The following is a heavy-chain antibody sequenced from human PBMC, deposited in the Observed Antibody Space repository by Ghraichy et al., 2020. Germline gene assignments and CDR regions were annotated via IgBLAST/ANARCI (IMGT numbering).Heavy chain of an antibody. CDR3: ARDPYGDYKYGGTDY. CDR1: GCRFSGHW. Sequence: GGSLRLSCVASGCRFSGHWMSWVRQVPGKGLEWVASIKADGSEKHYVESVQGRFTISRDNAKSSVSLEMNNLRVEDTAVFYCARDPYGDYKYGGTDYWGQGTLVTVSS. V-gene: IGHV3-7*01. J-gene: IGHJ4*02. CDR2: IKADGSEK. D-gene: IGHD4-17*01.